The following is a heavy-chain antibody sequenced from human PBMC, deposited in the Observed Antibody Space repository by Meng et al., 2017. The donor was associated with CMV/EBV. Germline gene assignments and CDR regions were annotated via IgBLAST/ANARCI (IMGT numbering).Heavy chain of an antibody. D-gene: IGHD3-3*01. CDR1: GFTFSNAW. V-gene: IGHV3-15*01. Sequence: GESLKISCAASGFTFSNAWMSWVRQAPGKGLEWVGRIKSKTDGGTTDYAAPVKGRFTISRDDSKNTLYLQMNSLKTEDTAVYYCTTDQPVHYDFWSGYTSRDYSYYGMDVWGQGTTVTVSS. CDR3: TTDQPVHYDFWSGYTSRDYSYYGMDV. J-gene: IGHJ6*02. CDR2: IKSKTDGGTT.